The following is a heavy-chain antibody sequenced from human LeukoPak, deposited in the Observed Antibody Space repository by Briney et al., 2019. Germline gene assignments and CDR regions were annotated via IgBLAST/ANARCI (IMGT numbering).Heavy chain of an antibody. CDR1: GFTFSNAW. D-gene: IGHD6-19*01. CDR3: TTEGGSWLVRYFDY. Sequence: GGSLRLSCAASGFTFSNAWMSWVRQAPGKGLEGVGRIKSKTDGGTTDYAAPVKGRFTISRDDSKNTLYLQMNSLKTEDTAVYYCTTEGGSWLVRYFDYWGQGTLVTVSS. V-gene: IGHV3-15*01. CDR2: IKSKTDGGTT. J-gene: IGHJ4*02.